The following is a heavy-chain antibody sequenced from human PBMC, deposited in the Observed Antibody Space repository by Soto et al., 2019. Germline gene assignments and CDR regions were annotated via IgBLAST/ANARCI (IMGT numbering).Heavy chain of an antibody. V-gene: IGHV3-23*01. CDR3: ANLPFITMVRGVISYGMDV. Sequence: GALRLSCAASGFTFSSYAMSWVRQAPGKGLEWVSAISGSGGSTYYADSVTGRFTISRDNSKNTLYLQINSLRAEDTAVYYCANLPFITMVRGVISYGMDVWGQGTTVTVSS. J-gene: IGHJ6*02. CDR1: GFTFSSYA. D-gene: IGHD3-10*01. CDR2: ISGSGGST.